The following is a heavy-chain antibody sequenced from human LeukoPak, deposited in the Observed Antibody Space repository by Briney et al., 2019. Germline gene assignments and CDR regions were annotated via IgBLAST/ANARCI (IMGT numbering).Heavy chain of an antibody. J-gene: IGHJ4*02. CDR1: GYTFTSYY. V-gene: IGHV1-46*01. CDR3: AREGYCSGGSCYSCDY. Sequence: ASVKVSCKASGYTFTSYYMHWVRQAPGQGLEWMGIINPSGGSTSYAQKFQGRVTMTRDMSTSTVYMELSSLRSEDTAVYYCAREGYCSGGSCYSCDYRGQGTLVTVSS. D-gene: IGHD2-15*01. CDR2: INPSGGST.